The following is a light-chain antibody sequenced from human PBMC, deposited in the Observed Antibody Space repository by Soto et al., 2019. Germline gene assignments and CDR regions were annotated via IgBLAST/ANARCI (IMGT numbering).Light chain of an antibody. CDR1: SGSIARNY. V-gene: IGLV6-57*04. CDR2: EDN. J-gene: IGLJ2*01. Sequence: NFMLTQPHSVSEAPGKTVTIFCTRSSGSIARNYVQWYQQRPGSAPTALICEDNERPSGVPDRFSGSIDSSSNSASLTISGLKTEDEADDYCQSYDSINPVGFGGGTKLTVL. CDR3: QSYDSINPVG.